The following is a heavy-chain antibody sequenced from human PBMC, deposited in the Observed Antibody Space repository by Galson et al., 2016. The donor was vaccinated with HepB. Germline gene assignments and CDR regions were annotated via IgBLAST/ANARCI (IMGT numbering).Heavy chain of an antibody. J-gene: IGHJ4*02. CDR2: TSYSAGS. CDR1: GGSIGRSY. V-gene: IGHV4-59*03. Sequence: ETLSLTCSVSGGSIGRSYWSWIRQPPGKGLEWIGYTSYSAGSDNNPSLKSRVTISVDTSKDQLSLTLNSLTATDTAVYYCAGHDHSNFLAYWGQGILVTVSS. D-gene: IGHD4-11*01. CDR3: AGHDHSNFLAY.